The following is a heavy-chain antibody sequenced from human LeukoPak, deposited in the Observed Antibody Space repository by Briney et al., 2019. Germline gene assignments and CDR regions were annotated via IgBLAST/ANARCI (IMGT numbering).Heavy chain of an antibody. CDR1: GFTFSSYS. CDR2: ISSSSSYI. Sequence: GSLRLSCAASGFTFSSYSTNWVRQAPGKGLEWVSSISSSSSYIYYADSVKGRFTISRDNAKNSLYLQMNSLRAEDTAVYYCARDLGGSYYGRLDYWGQGTLVTVSS. J-gene: IGHJ4*02. CDR3: ARDLGGSYYGRLDY. V-gene: IGHV3-21*01. D-gene: IGHD1-26*01.